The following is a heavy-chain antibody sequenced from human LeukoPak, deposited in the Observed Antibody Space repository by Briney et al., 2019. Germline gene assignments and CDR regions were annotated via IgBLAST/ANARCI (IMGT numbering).Heavy chain of an antibody. Sequence: SETLSLTCTVSGGSISSGSYYWSWIRQPAGKRLEWIGHIYRSGSTNYNPSLKSRVTISVDTSKNQFSLKLSSVTAADTAVYYCARGLSYGKPRFDYWGQGTLVTVSS. CDR1: GGSISSGSYY. D-gene: IGHD1-26*01. V-gene: IGHV4-61*09. J-gene: IGHJ4*02. CDR2: IYRSGST. CDR3: ARGLSYGKPRFDY.